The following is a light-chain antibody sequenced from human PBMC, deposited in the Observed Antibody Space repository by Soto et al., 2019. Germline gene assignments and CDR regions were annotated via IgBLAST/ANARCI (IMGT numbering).Light chain of an antibody. Sequence: DIQMTQSPSTLSGSVGDRVTITCRASQTISSWLAWYQQKPGKAPKLLIYKASTLKSGVPSRFSGSGSGTEFTLTISSLQPEDFATYYCQQSYSTLRTFGQGTKVEIK. CDR3: QQSYSTLRT. J-gene: IGKJ1*01. V-gene: IGKV1-5*03. CDR2: KAS. CDR1: QTISSW.